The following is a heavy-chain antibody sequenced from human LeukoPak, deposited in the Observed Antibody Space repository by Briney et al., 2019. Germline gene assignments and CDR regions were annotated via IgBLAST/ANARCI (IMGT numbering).Heavy chain of an antibody. CDR3: ARTYDILTGYGY. CDR2: IYSGGST. Sequence: GGSLRLSCAASGFTVSSNYMSWVRQAPGKGLEWVSVIYSGGSTYYAGSVKGRFTIPRDNSKNTLYLQMNSLRAEDTAVYYCARTYDILTGYGYWGQGTLVTVSS. V-gene: IGHV3-53*01. CDR1: GFTVSSNY. D-gene: IGHD3-9*01. J-gene: IGHJ4*02.